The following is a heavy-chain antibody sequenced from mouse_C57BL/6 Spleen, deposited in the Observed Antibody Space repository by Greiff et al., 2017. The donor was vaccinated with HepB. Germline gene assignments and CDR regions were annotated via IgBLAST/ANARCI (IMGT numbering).Heavy chain of an antibody. Sequence: VQLQQPGAELVKPGASVKMSCKASGYTFTSYWITWVKQRPGQGLEWIGDIYPGSGSTNYNEKFKSKATLTVDTSSSTAYMQLSSLTSEDSAVYYCARPTEYYGRVAHWFDYWGQGTTLTVSS. CDR1: GYTFTSYW. CDR3: ARPTEYYGRVAHWFDY. CDR2: IYPGSGST. J-gene: IGHJ2*01. D-gene: IGHD1-1*01. V-gene: IGHV1-55*01.